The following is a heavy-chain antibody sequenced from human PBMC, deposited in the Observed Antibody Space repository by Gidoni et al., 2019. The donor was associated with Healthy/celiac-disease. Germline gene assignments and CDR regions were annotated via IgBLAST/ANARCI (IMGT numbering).Heavy chain of an antibody. D-gene: IGHD4-4*01. V-gene: IGHV4-59*01. CDR1: GGSISRYY. J-gene: IGHJ4*02. CDR2: IYYSGST. CDR3: ARVTGAFDY. Sequence: QVQLQESGPVLVKPSETLSLTCTVSGGSISRYYWSWIRQPPGKGLEWIGYIYYSGSTNYNPSLKSRVTISVDTSKNQFSLKLSSVTAADTAVYYCARVTGAFDYWGQGTLVTVSS.